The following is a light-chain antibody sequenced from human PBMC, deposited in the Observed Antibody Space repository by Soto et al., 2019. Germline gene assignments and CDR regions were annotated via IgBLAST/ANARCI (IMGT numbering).Light chain of an antibody. CDR1: SSDVGGYNY. V-gene: IGLV2-14*01. J-gene: IGLJ1*01. Sequence: QSALTQPASVSGSPGQSITISCTGTSSDVGGYNYVSWYQQHPGKAPKLMIYDVSDRPSGVFYRFSGSKSGNTASLTISGLQAEDEADYYCSSYSSSTTRCVFGTGTKLTVL. CDR2: DVS. CDR3: SSYSSSTTRCV.